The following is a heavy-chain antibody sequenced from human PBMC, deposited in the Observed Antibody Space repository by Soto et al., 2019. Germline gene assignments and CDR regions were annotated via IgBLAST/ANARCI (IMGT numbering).Heavy chain of an antibody. V-gene: IGHV3-43*01. J-gene: IGHJ4*02. CDR1: GFTFGDYT. D-gene: IGHD2-15*01. CDR2: ITWDGINI. CDR3: EKDGIAWH. Sequence: GGSLRLSCTASGFTFGDYTIHWVRQAPGKGLEWVSLITWDGINIEYADSVRGRFTISRDNSKNSLYLQMNGLRHEDTAFYYWEKDGIAWHGGKGTLVTVSS.